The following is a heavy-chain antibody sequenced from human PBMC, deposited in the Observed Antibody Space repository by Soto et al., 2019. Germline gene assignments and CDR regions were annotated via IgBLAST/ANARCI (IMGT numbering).Heavy chain of an antibody. CDR3: ARFGSAPYYYYGVDV. J-gene: IGHJ6*02. Sequence: QVQLVQSGTEVKKPGASVKVSCKASGYIFTNYDITWVRQAPGQGLEWMGWVSGYNGNTKYAQKFQDRVTMTTDTSTSTVYMELRSLRSDDTAVYYCARFGSAPYYYYGVDVWGQGTTVFVSS. D-gene: IGHD3-10*01. CDR1: GYIFTNYD. CDR2: VSGYNGNT. V-gene: IGHV1-18*01.